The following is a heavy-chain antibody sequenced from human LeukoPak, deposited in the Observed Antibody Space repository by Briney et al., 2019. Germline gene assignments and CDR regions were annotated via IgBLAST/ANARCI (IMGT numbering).Heavy chain of an antibody. D-gene: IGHD1-14*01. Sequence: GESLKISFKCSGYRFTSYLIAWVRQMPGKGLDGMGIIYPGYSDTRYSPSFQAQVTISADKSTHTAYLQWSSLKASDTAMYYCARHRPPEYNNAWWYFDLWGRGTLVTVSS. CDR2: IYPGYSDT. CDR1: GYRFTSYL. J-gene: IGHJ2*01. V-gene: IGHV5-51*01. CDR3: ARHRPPEYNNAWWYFDL.